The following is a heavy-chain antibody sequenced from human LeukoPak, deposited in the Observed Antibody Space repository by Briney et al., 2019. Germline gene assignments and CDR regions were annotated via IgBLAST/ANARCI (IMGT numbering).Heavy chain of an antibody. D-gene: IGHD2-15*01. J-gene: IGHJ4*02. Sequence: HAGGSLRLSCAASGFTFSRNWMHWVRQAPGKGLVWVSRINSDGSSTNYADSVKGRFTISRDNSKNTLYLQMNSLRAEDTAVYYCAKPDTETDIVVVVAAPPPFDYWGQGTLVTVSS. CDR1: GFTFSRNW. CDR2: INSDGSST. V-gene: IGHV3-74*01. CDR3: AKPDTETDIVVVVAAPPPFDY.